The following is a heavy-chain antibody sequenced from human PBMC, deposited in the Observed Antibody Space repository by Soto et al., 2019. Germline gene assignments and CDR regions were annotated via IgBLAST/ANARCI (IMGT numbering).Heavy chain of an antibody. V-gene: IGHV1-18*01. CDR3: ARDLEKVDPTFGYDFWTGYYPFDY. CDR2: ISAYNGNT. D-gene: IGHD3-3*01. J-gene: IGHJ4*02. CDR1: GYTFTSYG. Sequence: ASVKVSCKASGYTFTSYGISWVRQAPGQGLEWMGWISAYNGNTNYAQKLQGRVTMTTDTSTSTAYMELRSLTSDDTAVYYCARDLEKVDPTFGYDFWTGYYPFDYWGQGTLVTVSS.